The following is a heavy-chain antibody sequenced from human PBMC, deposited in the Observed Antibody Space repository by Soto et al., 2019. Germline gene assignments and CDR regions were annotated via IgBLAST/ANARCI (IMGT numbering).Heavy chain of an antibody. CDR2: IWNDGSGY. J-gene: IGHJ6*02. D-gene: IGHD6-13*01. CDR3: ARRQISPPSRGAASARGAMDV. CDR1: GFTFNNYG. V-gene: IGHV3-33*01. Sequence: GGSLRLSCAASGFTFNNYGMHWVRQAPGKGLEWVAVIWNDGSGYYYANSVKGRFTISRDNSKNTLYLQMSSLRAEDTAVYYCARRQISPPSRGAASARGAMDVWGPGTTRTVSS.